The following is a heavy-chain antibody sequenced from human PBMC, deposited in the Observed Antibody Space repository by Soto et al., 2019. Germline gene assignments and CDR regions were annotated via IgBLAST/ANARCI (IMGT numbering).Heavy chain of an antibody. D-gene: IGHD3-22*01. CDR2: IYYSGTT. J-gene: IGHJ4*01. V-gene: IGHV4-30-4*01. Sequence: SGTLSLTCSVSGGSINSYTNYWSWIRQTPSRGLEWIGYIYYSGTTYYNPSLKNRVTISIDTSKNQFSLSLTSVVAADTAVYYCVRELLDSFDSSGYPDHWGHGTLVT. CDR1: GGSINSYTNY. CDR3: VRELLDSFDSSGYPDH.